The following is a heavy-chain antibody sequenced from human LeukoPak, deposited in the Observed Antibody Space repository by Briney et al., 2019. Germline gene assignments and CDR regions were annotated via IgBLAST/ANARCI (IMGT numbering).Heavy chain of an antibody. V-gene: IGHV3-30-3*01. CDR1: GFTFSSYA. CDR2: ISCDGSNK. CDR3: GRGTPSSSGWLYYGMDV. J-gene: IGHJ6*02. Sequence: GGSLRLSCAASGFTFSSYAMHWVRQAPGKGLEWVAVISCDGSNKYYADSVKGRFTISRDNPKNTLYLQMNSLRAEDTAVYYCGRGTPSSSGWLYYGMDVWGQGTTVTVSS. D-gene: IGHD6-19*01.